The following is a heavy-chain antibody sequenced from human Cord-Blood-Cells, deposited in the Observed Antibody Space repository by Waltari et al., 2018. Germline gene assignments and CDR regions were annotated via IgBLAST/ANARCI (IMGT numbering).Heavy chain of an antibody. Sequence: QVQLVQSGAEVKKPGSSVKVSCKASGGTFSSYAISWVRQAPGQGLEWMGAIIPIFCTANYAQKFQGRVTITADESTSTAYMELSSLRSEDTAVYYCARRHGGNSVGAFDIWGQGTMVTVSS. D-gene: IGHD2-21*02. V-gene: IGHV1-69*01. J-gene: IGHJ3*02. CDR3: ARRHGGNSVGAFDI. CDR2: IIPIFCTA. CDR1: GGTFSSYA.